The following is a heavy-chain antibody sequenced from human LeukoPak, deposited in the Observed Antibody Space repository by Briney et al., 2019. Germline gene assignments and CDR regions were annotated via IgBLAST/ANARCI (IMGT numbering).Heavy chain of an antibody. CDR2: IYYSGST. V-gene: IGHV4-59*01. CDR3: ARVRYSSGWHDY. Sequence: SETLSLTCTVSGGSISSYYWSWIRQPPGKGLEWIGYIYYSGSTNYNPSLKSRVTISVDTSKNQFSLKLSSVTAADTAVYYCARVRYSSGWHDYWGQGTLVTVPS. D-gene: IGHD6-19*01. CDR1: GGSISSYY. J-gene: IGHJ4*02.